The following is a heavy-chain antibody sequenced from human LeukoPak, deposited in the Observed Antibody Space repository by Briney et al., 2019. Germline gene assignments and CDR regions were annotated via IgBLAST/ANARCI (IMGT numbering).Heavy chain of an antibody. CDR3: ARGSKTDIVVVPAASPFDY. V-gene: IGHV1-69*01. D-gene: IGHD2-2*01. J-gene: IGHJ4*02. CDR1: GGTFSSYA. Sequence: ASVKVSCKASGGTFSSYAISWVRQAPGQGLEWMGGIIPIFGTANYAQKFQGRVTITADESTSTAYMELSSLRSEDTAVYYCARGSKTDIVVVPAASPFDYWGQGTLVTVSS. CDR2: IIPIFGTA.